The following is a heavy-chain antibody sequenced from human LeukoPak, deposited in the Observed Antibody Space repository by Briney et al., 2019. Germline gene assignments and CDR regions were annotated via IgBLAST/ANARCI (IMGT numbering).Heavy chain of an antibody. Sequence: PGGSLRLSCAASGFTFSSYAMHWVRQAPGKGLEWVAVISYDGSNKYYADSVKGRFTISRDNSKNTLYLQMNSLRAEDTAVYYCARDLSTVTTDAGSDYWGQGTLVTVSS. D-gene: IGHD4-17*01. CDR1: GFTFSSYA. CDR3: ARDLSTVTTDAGSDY. CDR2: ISYDGSNK. J-gene: IGHJ4*02. V-gene: IGHV3-30-3*01.